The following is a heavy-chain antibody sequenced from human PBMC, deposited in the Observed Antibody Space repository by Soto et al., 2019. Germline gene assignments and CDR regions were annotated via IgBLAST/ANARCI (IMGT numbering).Heavy chain of an antibody. D-gene: IGHD2-15*01. CDR2: ISTSGSTI. CDR3: ASGGSCDY. J-gene: IGHJ4*02. Sequence: EVQLVESGGGLVQPGGSLRLSCAASGSSFNTYEMNWVRQAPGKGLEWVSYISTSGSTIYYADSVKGRFTISRDNGKNSLYLQMNSLRAEDTAVYYCASGGSCDYWGQGTQVTVSS. V-gene: IGHV3-48*03. CDR1: GSSFNTYE.